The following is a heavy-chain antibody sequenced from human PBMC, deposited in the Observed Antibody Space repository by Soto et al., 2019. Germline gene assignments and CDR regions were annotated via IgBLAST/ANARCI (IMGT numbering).Heavy chain of an antibody. CDR2: INPSGGST. CDR3: ARAEYCSSTICYSGFNYYCYLLYV. CDR1: GYTFTSYY. V-gene: IGHV1-46*03. D-gene: IGHD2-2*01. J-gene: IGHJ6*03. Sequence: ASVKVSCKASGYTFTSYYMHWVRQAPGQGLEWMGIINPSGGSTSYAQKFQGRVTMTRDTSTSTVYMELSSLRSEDTAVYYCARAEYCSSTICYSGFNYYCYLLYVCGKGTTDIGS.